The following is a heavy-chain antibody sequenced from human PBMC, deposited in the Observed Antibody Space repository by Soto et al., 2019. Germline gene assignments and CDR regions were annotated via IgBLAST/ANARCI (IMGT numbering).Heavy chain of an antibody. CDR3: AKSAHPAVVTLYYFDS. CDR1: GFSFNNYA. J-gene: IGHJ4*02. D-gene: IGHD2-21*01. Sequence: QVQLVESGGGVVQPGRALRLSCAASGFSFNNYAMHGVRQAPGTGLEWVTLISDDGSKKYFADSVKGRFTGSRDNSNNTLFLQMNGLKTEDTAVYYCAKSAHPAVVTLYYFDSWGQGTLVTVSS. V-gene: IGHV3-30*18. CDR2: ISDDGSKK.